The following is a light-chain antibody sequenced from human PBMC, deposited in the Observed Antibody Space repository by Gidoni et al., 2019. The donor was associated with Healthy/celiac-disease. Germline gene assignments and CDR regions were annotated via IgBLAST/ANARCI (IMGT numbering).Light chain of an antibody. CDR2: DAA. CDR1: QSVSSY. J-gene: IGKJ5*01. CDR3: QQRRSWPPAIT. V-gene: IGKV3-11*01. Sequence: ELVLTQSPATLSLSAGERATLSCRASQSVSSYLAWYQQKPCHAPRLLIYDAANRTTRIPARFRGSGSGTDLALTISSLEPEAFAVYYCQQRRSWPPAITFGQGTRLEIK.